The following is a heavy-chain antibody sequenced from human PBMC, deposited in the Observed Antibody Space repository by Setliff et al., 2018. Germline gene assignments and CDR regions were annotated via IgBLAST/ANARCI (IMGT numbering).Heavy chain of an antibody. CDR1: GDSISGYF. D-gene: IGHD6-19*01. V-gene: IGHV4-59*01. CDR3: ARDQFSSGWYGPPESYFDC. Sequence: PSETLSLTCIVSGDSISGYFWSWIRQAPGKGLEWIGYIQKRGTTTTKYNPSLGSRISMSIDTSKNQFSLQLGSVSDGDTAVYYCARDQFSSGWYGPPESYFDCWGQGIQVTVSS. J-gene: IGHJ4*02. CDR2: IQKRGTTTT.